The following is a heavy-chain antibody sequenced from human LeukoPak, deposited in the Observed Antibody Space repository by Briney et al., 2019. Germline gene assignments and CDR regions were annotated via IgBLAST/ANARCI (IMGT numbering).Heavy chain of an antibody. D-gene: IGHD2-15*01. J-gene: IGHJ4*02. CDR2: IIPILGIA. V-gene: IGHV1-69*04. CDR1: GYTFTSYD. CDR3: ARGSLVVEDTHFDY. Sequence: GASVKVSCKASGYTFTSYDINWVRQAPGQGLEWMGRIIPILGIANYAQKFQGRVTITADKSTSTAYMELSSLRSEDTAVYYCARGSLVVEDTHFDYWGQGTLVTVSS.